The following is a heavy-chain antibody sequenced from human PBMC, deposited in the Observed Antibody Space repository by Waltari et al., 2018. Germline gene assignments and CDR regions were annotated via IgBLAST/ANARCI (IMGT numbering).Heavy chain of an antibody. Sequence: QVQLVQSGAEVKKPGASVKVSCKVSGYTLTELSMHWVRQAPGKGLEWMGGFEPEDGETIYAQKFQGRVTMTEDTSTDTAYMELSSLRSEDTAVYYCATDGGGDATPAYYYYGMDVWGQGTTVTVSS. D-gene: IGHD2-15*01. CDR3: ATDGGGDATPAYYYYGMDV. J-gene: IGHJ6*02. V-gene: IGHV1-24*01. CDR1: GYTLTELS. CDR2: FEPEDGET.